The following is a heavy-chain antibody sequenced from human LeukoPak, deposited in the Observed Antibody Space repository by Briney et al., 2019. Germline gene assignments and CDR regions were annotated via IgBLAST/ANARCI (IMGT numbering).Heavy chain of an antibody. D-gene: IGHD4-17*01. CDR1: GYTFTSYY. V-gene: IGHV1-46*01. J-gene: IGHJ3*02. CDR2: INPSGGST. CDR3: ARDWAGIWSTVTTSNAFDI. Sequence: GASVKVSCKASGYTFTSYYMHWVRQAPGQGLEWMGIINPSGGSTSYAQKFQGRVTMTRDTSTSTVYMELSSLRSEDTAVYYCARDWAGIWSTVTTSNAFDIWGQGTMVTVSS.